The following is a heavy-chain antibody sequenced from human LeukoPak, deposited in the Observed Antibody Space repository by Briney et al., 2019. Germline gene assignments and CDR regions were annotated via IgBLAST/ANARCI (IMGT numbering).Heavy chain of an antibody. D-gene: IGHD3-10*01. J-gene: IGHJ6*03. CDR2: INPNSGGT. CDR3: ARSATMVRGVIIPYYYYMDV. V-gene: IGHV1-2*02. Sequence: GASVKVSCKASGYTFTGYYMHWVRQAPGQGLEWMGWINPNSGGTNYAQKFQGRVTMTRDTSISKAYMELSRLRSDDTAVYYCARSATMVRGVIIPYYYYMDVWGKGTTVTVSS. CDR1: GYTFTGYY.